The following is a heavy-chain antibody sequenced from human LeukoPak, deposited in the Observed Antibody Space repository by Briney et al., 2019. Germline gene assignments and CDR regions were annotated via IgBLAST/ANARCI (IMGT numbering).Heavy chain of an antibody. V-gene: IGHV4-4*02. CDR2: IYHYGTT. Sequence: PSETLSLTCAGSGGSISSNNWWTRVRRAPGKGLEWIGEIYHYGTTNYNPSLKGRVTISVDKAKNQFSLKFNSVTAADTAVYYCARGPSLGAHLDYWGQGTLVTVSS. D-gene: IGHD1-26*01. CDR1: GGSISSNNW. CDR3: ARGPSLGAHLDY. J-gene: IGHJ4*02.